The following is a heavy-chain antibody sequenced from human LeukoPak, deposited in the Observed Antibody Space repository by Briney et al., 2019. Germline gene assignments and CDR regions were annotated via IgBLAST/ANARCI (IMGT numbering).Heavy chain of an antibody. CDR1: GGAIISYY. V-gene: IGHV4-4*07. Sequence: SETLSLTCSVSGGAIISYYWSWIRQPAGKGPEWIGRIYHTGNTDYNPSLKARVTMSTDRSKKQFSLRLRSVSAADTAVYYCARLKFYDSTGCSPGYYMDVWGKGTAVTVSS. D-gene: IGHD6-19*01. CDR2: IYHTGNT. CDR3: ARLKFYDSTGCSPGYYMDV. J-gene: IGHJ6*03.